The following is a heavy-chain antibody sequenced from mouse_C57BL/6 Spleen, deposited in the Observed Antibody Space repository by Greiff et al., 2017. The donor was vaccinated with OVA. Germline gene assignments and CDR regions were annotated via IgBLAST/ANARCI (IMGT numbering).Heavy chain of an antibody. J-gene: IGHJ3*01. V-gene: IGHV5-17*01. Sequence: EVQLVESGGGLVKPGGSLKLSCAASGFTFSDYGMHWVRQAPEKGLEWVAYISSGSSTIYYADTVKGRFTISRDNAKNTLFLQLTSLRSEDTAMYYCERSHYYCGRGFAYWGQGTLVTVSA. CDR1: GFTFSDYG. CDR3: ERSHYYCGRGFAY. CDR2: ISSGSSTI. D-gene: IGHD1-1*01.